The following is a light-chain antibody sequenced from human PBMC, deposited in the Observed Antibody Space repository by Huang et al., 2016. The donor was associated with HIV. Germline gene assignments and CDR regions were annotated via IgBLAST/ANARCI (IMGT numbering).Light chain of an antibody. CDR2: DPS. CDR3: QQYNNWPPYT. Sequence: EIVMTQSPATLSVSPGERATLSCRTSQSISSNLAWYQQKPGQAPRLLLYDPSTRATGIPASFSGSGSGTEFTLTITSLQSEDFAVYFCQQYNNWPPYTFGQGTKLEMK. V-gene: IGKV3-15*01. CDR1: QSISSN. J-gene: IGKJ2*01.